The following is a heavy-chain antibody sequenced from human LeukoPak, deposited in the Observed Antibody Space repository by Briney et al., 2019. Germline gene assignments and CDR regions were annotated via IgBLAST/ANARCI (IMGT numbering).Heavy chain of an antibody. CDR3: ARDRGYYYDSSGPQA. V-gene: IGHV1-18*01. CDR1: GYTFTSYG. J-gene: IGHJ5*02. Sequence: ASVKVSCKASGYTFTSYGISWVRQAPGQGLEWMGWISAYNGNTNYAQKLQGRVTMTTDTSTGTAYMELRSLRSDDTAVYYCARDRGYYYDSSGPQAWGQGTLVTVSS. D-gene: IGHD3-22*01. CDR2: ISAYNGNT.